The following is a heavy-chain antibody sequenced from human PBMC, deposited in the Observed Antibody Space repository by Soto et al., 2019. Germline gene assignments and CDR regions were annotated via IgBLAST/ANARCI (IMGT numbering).Heavy chain of an antibody. CDR3: ARDPSLGYSYCAVLGDY. J-gene: IGHJ4*02. D-gene: IGHD5-18*01. Sequence: QVQLVQSGAEVKKPGASVKVSCKASGYTFTSYDINWVRQATGQGLEWMGWMNPNSGNTGYAQKFQGRVTMTRNTFMSTAYMELSSLRAEDTAVYYCARDPSLGYSYCAVLGDYWGQGTLVTVSS. CDR1: GYTFTSYD. V-gene: IGHV1-8*01. CDR2: MNPNSGNT.